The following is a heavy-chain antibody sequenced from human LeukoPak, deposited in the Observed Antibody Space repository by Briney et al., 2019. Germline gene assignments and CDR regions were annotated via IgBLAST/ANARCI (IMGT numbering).Heavy chain of an antibody. Sequence: GASVTVSCKASGFTFTSYDFNWVRQATGQGLEWVGWMNPNSGNTGYAQKFHGRVTMTRDTSISTANMELSSLRPEDTAGYYCARDDRGAAAADDAFDIWGQGTVVTVSS. CDR3: ARDDRGAAAADDAFDI. D-gene: IGHD6-13*01. V-gene: IGHV1-8*01. CDR2: MNPNSGNT. CDR1: GFTFTSYD. J-gene: IGHJ3*02.